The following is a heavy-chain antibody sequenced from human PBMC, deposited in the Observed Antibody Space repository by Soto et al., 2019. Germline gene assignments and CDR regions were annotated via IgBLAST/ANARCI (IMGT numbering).Heavy chain of an antibody. V-gene: IGHV3-73*01. CDR2: IRSKANSYAT. D-gene: IGHD4-17*01. CDR3: LTVTTLPY. CDR1: GFTFSGSA. Sequence: GGSLRLSCAASGFTFSGSAMHWVRQASGKGLEWVGRIRSKANSYATAYAASVKGRLTISRDDSKNTAYLQMNSLKTEDTAVYYCLTVTTLPYWGQGTLVTVSS. J-gene: IGHJ4*02.